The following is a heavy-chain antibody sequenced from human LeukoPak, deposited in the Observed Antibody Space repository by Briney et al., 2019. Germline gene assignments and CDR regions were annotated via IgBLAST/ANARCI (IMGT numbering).Heavy chain of an antibody. V-gene: IGHV5-51*01. J-gene: IGHJ4*02. Sequence: GESLKISCKSSGYSFISFYIGWVRQLPGKGLEWMGIIYPGDSDTRYSPSFQGQVTISADKSINTAYLQWSSLKASDTAVYFCARGNYVLKYFDYWGQGAQVTVSS. CDR3: ARGNYVLKYFDY. CDR2: IYPGDSDT. CDR1: GYSFISFY. D-gene: IGHD2/OR15-2a*01.